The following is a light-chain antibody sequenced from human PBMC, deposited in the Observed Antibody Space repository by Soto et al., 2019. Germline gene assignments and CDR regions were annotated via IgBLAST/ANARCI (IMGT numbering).Light chain of an antibody. J-gene: IGLJ1*01. CDR2: EDN. CDR3: QSYDSSIFYV. CDR1: SGSIASNY. V-gene: IGLV6-57*03. Sequence: NFMLTQPHSVSESPGKTVTISCTRSSGSIASNYVQWYQQRPGSAPTTVIFEDNQRPSEVPDRFSGSIDSSSNSASLTISGLKTEDEADYYCQSYDSSIFYVFGTGTQLTVL.